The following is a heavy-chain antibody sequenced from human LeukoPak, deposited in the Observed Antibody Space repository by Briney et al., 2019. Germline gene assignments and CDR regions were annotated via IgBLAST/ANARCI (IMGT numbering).Heavy chain of an antibody. Sequence: SETLSLTCTVSGGSISSHYWTWIRQSPVKGLEWIGDMSSSGSTSYSPSLKSRVTISIDTSRTQFSLKLTSVTAADTAVYYCGRDALVGHFSYYYMDVWSKGTTVTVSS. D-gene: IGHD2-15*01. CDR3: GRDALVGHFSYYYMDV. CDR2: MSSSGST. CDR1: GGSISSHY. J-gene: IGHJ6*03. V-gene: IGHV4-59*11.